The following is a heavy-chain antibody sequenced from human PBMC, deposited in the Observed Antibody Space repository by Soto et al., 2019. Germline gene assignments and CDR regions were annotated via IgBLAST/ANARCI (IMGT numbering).Heavy chain of an antibody. Sequence: QVQLVESGGGVVQPGGSLRLSCATSGFTFTTFAMHWVRQAPGKGLQWVAVISHDGGGDFYVDSVKGRFTISRDSSESTVYLQMNSLRPEDTAVYYCARVKYQFYYDDGGPLIYWGRGIPVAVSS. D-gene: IGHD3-22*01. CDR1: GFTFTTFA. J-gene: IGHJ4*02. V-gene: IGHV3-30*01. CDR3: ARVKYQFYYDDGGPLIY. CDR2: ISHDGGGD.